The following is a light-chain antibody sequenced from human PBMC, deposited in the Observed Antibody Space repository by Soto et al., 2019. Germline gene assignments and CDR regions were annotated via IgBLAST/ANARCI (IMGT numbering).Light chain of an antibody. CDR1: QSISTY. CDR2: KAS. Sequence: DIQMTQSPSTLSASIGDRVTITCRASQSISTYLAWYQQKPGKAPKLLIYKASNLETGVPSMFSGSGSGTEFTLTISSLQPDDPATYYCQQYNTYSRAFGLGTKVDI. V-gene: IGKV1-5*03. J-gene: IGKJ1*01. CDR3: QQYNTYSRA.